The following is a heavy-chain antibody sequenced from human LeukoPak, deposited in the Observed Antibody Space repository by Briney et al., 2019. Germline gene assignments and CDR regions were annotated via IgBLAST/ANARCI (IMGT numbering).Heavy chain of an antibody. CDR1: GFTFDDYG. CDR3: ARNNTAMGVYYYYYMDV. V-gene: IGHV3-20*04. J-gene: IGHJ6*03. D-gene: IGHD5-18*01. CDR2: INWNGGST. Sequence: GGSLRLSCAASGFTFDDYGMSWVRQAPGKGLEWVSGINWNGGSTGYADSVKGRFTISRENAKNSLYLQMNSLRAEDTALYYCARNNTAMGVYYYYYMDVWGKGTTVTVSS.